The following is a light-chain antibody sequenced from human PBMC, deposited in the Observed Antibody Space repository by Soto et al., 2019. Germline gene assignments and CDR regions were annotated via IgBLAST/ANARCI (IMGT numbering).Light chain of an antibody. Sequence: EIVLTQSPATLSLSPGERATLSCRASQSVSSYLAWYQQKPGQAPRLLIYDASNRATRIPARFRGSGSGTDFTLTISSLEPEDFAVYYCQQRSNWPPYTFGQGTKLEIK. V-gene: IGKV3-11*01. CDR2: DAS. CDR3: QQRSNWPPYT. CDR1: QSVSSY. J-gene: IGKJ2*01.